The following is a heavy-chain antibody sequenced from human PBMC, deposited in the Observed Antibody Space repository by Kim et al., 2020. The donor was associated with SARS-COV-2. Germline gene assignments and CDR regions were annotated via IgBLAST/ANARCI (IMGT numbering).Heavy chain of an antibody. J-gene: IGHJ6*02. Sequence: GGSLRLSCAASGFTFSSYAMHWVRQAPGKGLEYVSAISSNGGSTYYANSVKGRFTISRDNSKNTLYLQMGSLRAEDMAVYYCARDGRRSEGGGVGMDVWGQGTTVTVSS. D-gene: IGHD2-15*01. CDR1: GFTFSSYA. CDR3: ARDGRRSEGGGVGMDV. CDR2: ISSNGGST. V-gene: IGHV3-64*01.